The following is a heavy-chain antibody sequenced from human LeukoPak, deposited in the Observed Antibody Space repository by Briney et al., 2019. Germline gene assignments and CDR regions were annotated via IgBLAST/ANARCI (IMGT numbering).Heavy chain of an antibody. CDR3: GRNPTYYSGGWYGDWFDP. J-gene: IGHJ5*01. Sequence: PGGSLSPSPAASGFTFRDYDVHCVRQAPGKGLEWVAVVSYDGSSEYYADSVKGRFTISRDNSKNTVYLQMNGLRAEDTAVYYCGRNPTYYSGGWYGDWFDPWGQGTMVTVSS. V-gene: IGHV3-30*03. D-gene: IGHD6-19*01. CDR1: GFTFRDYD. CDR2: VSYDGSSE.